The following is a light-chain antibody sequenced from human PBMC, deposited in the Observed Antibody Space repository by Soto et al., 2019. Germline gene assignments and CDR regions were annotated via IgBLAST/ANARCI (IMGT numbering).Light chain of an antibody. CDR2: GVS. J-gene: IGKJ1*01. CDR1: QSVRNN. V-gene: IGKV3-15*01. Sequence: EIVMTQSPATLSVSPGERATLSCRASQSVRNNLAWYQQKPGQPPRVLIYGVSTRATGVPARFSGSGSGTEFTLTIRALQSEYFAVYYYQQYNAWPLTFGQGTKVEI. CDR3: QQYNAWPLT.